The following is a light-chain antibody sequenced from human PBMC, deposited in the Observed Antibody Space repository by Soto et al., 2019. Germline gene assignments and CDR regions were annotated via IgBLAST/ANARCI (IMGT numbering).Light chain of an antibody. V-gene: IGLV1-44*01. CDR3: AAWDDSLNGFA. CDR2: TND. Sequence: VVTQPPSASGTPGQRVTLSCSGNRSNIGSTTVSWFQLLPGTAPKLLISTNDQRPSGVPDRFSGSKSGTSASLAISGLQSEDDADYYCAAWDDSLNGFALGTGTKVTVL. CDR1: RSNIGSTT. J-gene: IGLJ1*01.